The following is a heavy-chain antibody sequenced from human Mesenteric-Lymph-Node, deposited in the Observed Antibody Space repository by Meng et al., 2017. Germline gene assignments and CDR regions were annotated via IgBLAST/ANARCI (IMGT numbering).Heavy chain of an antibody. CDR3: AKDGYFDWLLPHYFDY. J-gene: IGHJ4*02. CDR1: GFTFSTYR. D-gene: IGHD3-9*01. V-gene: IGHV3-74*01. CDR2: SNSDGSST. Sequence: GSLRLSCAASGFTFSTYRVHWVCQAPGKGLVWVSRSNSDGSSTRYADSVKGRFTISRDNAKNTLYLQMTSLRAEDTAVYYCAKDGYFDWLLPHYFDYWGQGALVTVSS.